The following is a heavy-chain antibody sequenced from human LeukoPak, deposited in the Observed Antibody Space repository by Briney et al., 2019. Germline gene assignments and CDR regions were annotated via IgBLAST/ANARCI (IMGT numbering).Heavy chain of an antibody. Sequence: ASEALCVTCAVPGGSIISNSCCWGWVRQPPGNGRGWIASIYYSGSTYYNPSLKSRVTISVDTSKNQFSLKLSSVTAADTAVYYCARSYSSGWYSPYYGMDVWGQGTTVTVSS. CDR2: IYYSGST. CDR1: GGSIISNSCC. CDR3: ARSYSSGWYSPYYGMDV. V-gene: IGHV4-39*07. J-gene: IGHJ6*02. D-gene: IGHD6-19*01.